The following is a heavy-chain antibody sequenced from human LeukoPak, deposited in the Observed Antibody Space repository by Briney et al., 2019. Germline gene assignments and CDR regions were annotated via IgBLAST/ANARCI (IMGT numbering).Heavy chain of an antibody. Sequence: GGSLRLSCAASGFTFSSYAMHWVRQAPGKGLEWVAVISYDGSNKYYADSVKGRFTISRDNSKNTLCLQMNSLRAEDTAVYYCARDLMRVHDAFDIWGQGTMVTVSS. CDR2: ISYDGSNK. CDR1: GFTFSSYA. D-gene: IGHD2-8*01. V-gene: IGHV3-30*04. CDR3: ARDLMRVHDAFDI. J-gene: IGHJ3*02.